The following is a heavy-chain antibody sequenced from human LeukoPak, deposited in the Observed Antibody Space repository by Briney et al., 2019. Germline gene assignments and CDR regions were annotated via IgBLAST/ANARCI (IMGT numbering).Heavy chain of an antibody. V-gene: IGHV4-59*08. J-gene: IGHJ4*02. CDR2: IYYSGST. CDR1: GGSISTYY. D-gene: IGHD2-2*01. CDR3: ARLGGPAAD. Sequence: PSETLSLTCTVSGGSISTYYWSWIRQPPGKGLEWVGHIYYSGSTNYNPSLKSRVTISVDTSKNQFSLKLTSVTAADTAVYYCARLGGPAADWGQGTLVTVSS.